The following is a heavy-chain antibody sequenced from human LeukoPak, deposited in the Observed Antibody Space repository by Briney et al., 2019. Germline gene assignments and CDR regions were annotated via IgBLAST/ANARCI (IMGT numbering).Heavy chain of an antibody. CDR3: ARDLSNWGFDS. J-gene: IGHJ4*02. Sequence: SETLSLTCTVSGGSISSHYWNWIRQPPGKGLEWIGYIYYSGSTTYNPSLKSRVTISVDTSKNQFSLKLNSVTAADTAVYYCARDLSNWGFDSWGQGTLVTVSS. CDR2: IYYSGST. D-gene: IGHD7-27*01. V-gene: IGHV4-59*11. CDR1: GGSISSHY.